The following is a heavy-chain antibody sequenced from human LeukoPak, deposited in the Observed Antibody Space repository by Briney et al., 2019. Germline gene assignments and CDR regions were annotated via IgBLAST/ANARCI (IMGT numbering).Heavy chain of an antibody. J-gene: IGHJ4*02. V-gene: IGHV3-48*01. CDR3: AREVSHCSSTSCSSGDY. Sequence: PGGSLRLSCAASGFTFSSYAMYWVRQAPGKGLEWVSYISSSSSTIYYADSVKGRFTISRDNAKNSLYLQMNSLRAEDTAVYYCAREVSHCSSTSCSSGDYWGQGTLVTVSS. D-gene: IGHD2-2*01. CDR1: GFTFSSYA. CDR2: ISSSSSTI.